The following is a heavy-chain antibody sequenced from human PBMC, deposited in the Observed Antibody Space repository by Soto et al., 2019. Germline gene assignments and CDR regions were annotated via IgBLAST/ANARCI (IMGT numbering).Heavy chain of an antibody. CDR3: AREMAAADLLNWFDP. V-gene: IGHV4-59*01. Sequence: SETLSLTCTVSGGSISSYYWSWIRQPPGKGLEWIGYIYYSGSTNYNPSLKSRVTISVDTSKNQFSLKLSSVTAADTAVYYCAREMAAADLLNWFDPWGQVTLVTVSS. CDR2: IYYSGST. J-gene: IGHJ5*02. D-gene: IGHD6-13*01. CDR1: GGSISSYY.